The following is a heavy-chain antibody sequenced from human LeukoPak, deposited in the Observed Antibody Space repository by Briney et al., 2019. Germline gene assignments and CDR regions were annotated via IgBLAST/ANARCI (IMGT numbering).Heavy chain of an antibody. CDR1: GGTFSSYA. J-gene: IGHJ4*02. D-gene: IGHD3-22*01. V-gene: IGHV1-69*05. CDR3: ASSLGDYYDSSGYYYGPFDY. Sequence: SVKVSCKASGGTFSSYAISWVRQAPGQGLEWMGGIIPIFGTADYAQKFQGRVTITTDESTSTAYMELSSLRSEDTAVYYCASSLGDYYDSSGYYYGPFDYWGQGTLVTVSS. CDR2: IIPIFGTA.